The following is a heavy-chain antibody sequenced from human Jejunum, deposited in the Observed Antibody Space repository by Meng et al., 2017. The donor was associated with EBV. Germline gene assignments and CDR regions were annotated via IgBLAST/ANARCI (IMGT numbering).Heavy chain of an antibody. V-gene: IGHV3-74*01. CDR2: TNEDGRIT. CDR1: GFTFSSYW. Sequence: VQLWVPARALVQPGGSLRLSCAASGFTFSSYWMHWVRQAPGQGLVWVSRTNEDGRITNYADSVKGRFTISRDNTKNTLYLQMNSLRAEDTAVYFCSRDLAGSDDDWGQGTLVTVSS. CDR3: SRDLAGSDDD. J-gene: IGHJ4*02. D-gene: IGHD6-25*01.